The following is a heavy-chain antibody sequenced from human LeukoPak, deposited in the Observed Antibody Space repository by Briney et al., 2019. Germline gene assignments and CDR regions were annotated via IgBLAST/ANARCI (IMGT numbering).Heavy chain of an antibody. Sequence: ASVKVSCKASGYTFSNYYIHWVRQAPGQGLEWMGKINPSGGRTVYAQKFQGRVTVTRDTSTSTAYMDLSSLRSEDAAVYYCVRELAGGYFDYWGQGTLVTVSS. V-gene: IGHV1-46*01. CDR2: INPSGGRT. CDR1: GYTFSNYY. CDR3: VRELAGGYFDY. D-gene: IGHD4-23*01. J-gene: IGHJ4*02.